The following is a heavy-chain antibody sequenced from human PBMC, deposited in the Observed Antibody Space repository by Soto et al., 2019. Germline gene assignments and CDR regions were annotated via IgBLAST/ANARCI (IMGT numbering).Heavy chain of an antibody. CDR2: IIPILGIA. D-gene: IGHD3-16*01. Sequence: QVQLVQSGAEVKKPGSSVKVSCKASGGTFSSYTISWVRQAPGQGLEWMGRIIPILGIANYAQKFQGRVTILADKSTSTAYSELSSLSSGDTAVYYCASPRPGGAMDETPGFDYWGQGTLVTVSS. CDR1: GGTFSSYT. J-gene: IGHJ4*02. V-gene: IGHV1-69*02. CDR3: ASPRPGGAMDETPGFDY.